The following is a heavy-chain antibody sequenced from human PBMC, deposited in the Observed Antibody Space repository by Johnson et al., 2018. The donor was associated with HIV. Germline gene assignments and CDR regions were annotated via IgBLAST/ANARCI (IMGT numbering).Heavy chain of an antibody. CDR3: ARDQFIVVVMGDAFDI. CDR2: ISYDGSNK. CDR1: GFTFSSYA. V-gene: IGHV3-30*04. J-gene: IGHJ3*02. D-gene: IGHD2-21*01. Sequence: VQLVESGGGVVQPGRSLRLSCAASGFTFSSYAMHWVRQAPGKGLEWVAVISYDGSNKYYADSVKGRFTISRDNSKNTMYLQMNSLRAEDTAVYYCARDQFIVVVMGDAFDIWGQGTMFTVSS.